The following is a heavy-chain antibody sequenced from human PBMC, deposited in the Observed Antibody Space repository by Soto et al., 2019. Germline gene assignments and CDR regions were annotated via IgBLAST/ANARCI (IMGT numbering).Heavy chain of an antibody. J-gene: IGHJ5*02. D-gene: IGHD3-10*01. V-gene: IGHV1-46*01. CDR1: GYTFTSYN. CDR3: AIAAGRFGELFWFDP. CDR2: INPRGFFT. Sequence: QVQLVQSGAEVKKPGASVKVSCKASGYTFTSYNIHWVRQAPGQGLEWVGMINPRGFFTTYAQKFRGRGTMTGDTSTSVVYMELTNLRSEDTAVYYCAIAAGRFGELFWFDPWGQGTLVSVSS.